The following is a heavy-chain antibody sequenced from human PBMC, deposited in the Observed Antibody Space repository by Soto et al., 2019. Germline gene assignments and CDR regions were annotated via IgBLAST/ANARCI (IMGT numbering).Heavy chain of an antibody. V-gene: IGHV1-58*01. CDR3: ATHREGATYYFDY. D-gene: IGHD1-26*01. CDR2: FVVGSGNT. J-gene: IGHJ4*02. Sequence: QMQLVQSGPEVKKPGTSVKVSCKASTFTFTSSAVQWVRQARGQRLEWIGWFVVGSGNTKYAQNFQERVTITSDMSSGTAYLELSSLRSEDTAVYYCATHREGATYYFDYWGQGTLLTVSS. CDR1: TFTFTSSA.